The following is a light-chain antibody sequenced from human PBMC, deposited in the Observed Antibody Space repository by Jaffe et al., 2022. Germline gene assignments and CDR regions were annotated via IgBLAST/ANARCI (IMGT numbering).Light chain of an antibody. CDR3: QQYNNWPPWT. CDR2: GSS. CDR1: QSVTSN. V-gene: IGKV3-15*01. Sequence: EIVMTQSPATLSVSPGERATLSCKASQSVTSNLAWYQQKPGQAPRLLIYGSSTRATGTPDRFSGSGSGTEFTLSISSLQPEDIGIYYCQQYNNWPPWTFGQGTKVEIK. J-gene: IGKJ1*01.